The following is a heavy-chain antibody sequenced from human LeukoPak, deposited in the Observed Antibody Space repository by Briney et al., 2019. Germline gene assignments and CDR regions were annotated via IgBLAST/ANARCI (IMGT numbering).Heavy chain of an antibody. D-gene: IGHD3-3*01. V-gene: IGHV3-64D*06. J-gene: IGHJ4*02. Sequence: PAGTLRLTCSASGFSFSRCALHWVRHAPGEGLEYVSGISSNGGSTPYALPGKGRLTISKDNSKHTLYLEMTSLRAEHPPVYYCVKDGCGILLFFDYWGQGTLVTVSS. CDR2: ISSNGGST. CDR1: GFSFSRCA. CDR3: VKDGCGILLFFDY.